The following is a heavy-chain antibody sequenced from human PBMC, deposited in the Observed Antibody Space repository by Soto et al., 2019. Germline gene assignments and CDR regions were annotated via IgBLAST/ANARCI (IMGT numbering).Heavy chain of an antibody. Sequence: EMQLLESGGGLVQPGGSLRLSCAASGFAFDNYAMSWVRQAPGEVLEWLSTISGSSGGTFYADSVMGRFTISRDNSKNSLYLQMNSLRDEDTAVYYCARGPSAAAPLSDWYFDLWGRGTLVTVSS. CDR2: ISGSSGGT. CDR1: GFAFDNYA. D-gene: IGHD2-2*01. V-gene: IGHV3-23*01. J-gene: IGHJ2*01. CDR3: ARGPSAAAPLSDWYFDL.